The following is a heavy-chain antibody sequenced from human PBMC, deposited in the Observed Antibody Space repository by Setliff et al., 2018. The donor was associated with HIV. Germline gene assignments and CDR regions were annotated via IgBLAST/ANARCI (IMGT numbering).Heavy chain of an antibody. CDR2: FDPEDGET. D-gene: IGHD6-19*01. Sequence: ASVKVSCKVSGYSLTDLSIHWVRQAPGKGLEWMGGFDPEDGETVYAQKLQGRVTMTEDTSTDTAYMELSRLRSDDTAVYYCARPGIAVAGTRALDYWGQGTLVTVSS. CDR3: ARPGIAVAGTRALDY. CDR1: GYSLTDLS. J-gene: IGHJ4*02. V-gene: IGHV1-24*01.